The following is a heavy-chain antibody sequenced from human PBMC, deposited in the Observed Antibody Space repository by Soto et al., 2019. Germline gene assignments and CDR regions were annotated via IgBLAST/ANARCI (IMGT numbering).Heavy chain of an antibody. Sequence: PAESLKISCKGSGYSFTSYWIGWVRQMPGKGLEWMGIIYPGDSDTRYSPSFQGQVTISADKSISTAYLQWSSLKASDTAMYYCARSVDSGSYYDYYYYGMDVWGQGTTVTVSS. J-gene: IGHJ6*02. D-gene: IGHD1-26*01. V-gene: IGHV5-51*01. CDR3: ARSVDSGSYYDYYYYGMDV. CDR1: GYSFTSYW. CDR2: IYPGDSDT.